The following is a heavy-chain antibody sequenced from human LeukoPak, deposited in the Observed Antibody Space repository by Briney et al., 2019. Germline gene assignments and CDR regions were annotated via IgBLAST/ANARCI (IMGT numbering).Heavy chain of an antibody. D-gene: IGHD1-26*01. V-gene: IGHV3-74*01. CDR3: TGGLSGTHNAFDL. CDR1: GFSFGNYF. J-gene: IGHJ3*01. CDR2: INPDGSTI. Sequence: PGGSLRLSCAASGFSFGNYFMHWVRQAPGKGLIWVSRINPDGSTIYYADSVKGRFTISRDNVGSSLYLEMNSLSVEDTALYYCTGGLSGTHNAFDLWGQGTLVTVSS.